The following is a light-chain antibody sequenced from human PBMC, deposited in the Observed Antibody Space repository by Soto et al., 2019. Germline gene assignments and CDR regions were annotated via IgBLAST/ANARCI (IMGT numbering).Light chain of an antibody. J-gene: IGKJ4*01. V-gene: IGKV1-9*01. Sequence: DIRLTQSPSFLSASAGDRVTITCRASQDITKYLAWFQQKPGRAPKLLIYGAFTLQRGVPSRFSGRGSVTEFTLTISSLQPEDFATYYCQQVDTYPMTFGGGTKVEIK. CDR2: GAF. CDR1: QDITKY. CDR3: QQVDTYPMT.